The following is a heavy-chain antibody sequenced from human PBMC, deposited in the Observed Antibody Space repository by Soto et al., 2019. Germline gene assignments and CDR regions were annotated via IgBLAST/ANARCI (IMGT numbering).Heavy chain of an antibody. D-gene: IGHD3-22*01. Sequence: SETLCLTYTVSGDSVTGGDYYWSWIRQPPGQGLEWIGYIYYSGNTNYSPSLKSRVAISLDTSHDPFSLKLSSVTATDTDVYFCARIPVNTSMTYWFDPWGQGTLVTGSS. J-gene: IGHJ5*01. V-gene: IGHV4-61*08. CDR2: IYYSGNT. CDR3: ARIPVNTSMTYWFDP. CDR1: GDSVTGGDYY.